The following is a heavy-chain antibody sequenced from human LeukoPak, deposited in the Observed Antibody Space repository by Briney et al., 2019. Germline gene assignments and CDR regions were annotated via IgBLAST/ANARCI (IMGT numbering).Heavy chain of an antibody. D-gene: IGHD1-26*01. CDR1: GYTFTSYD. J-gene: IGHJ4*02. V-gene: IGHV1-8*01. CDR2: MNPNSGNT. CDR3: ARALTRSSKFFAY. Sequence: GASVKVSCKASGYTFTSYDINWVRQATGQGLEWMGWMNPNSGNTGYAQKFQGRVTMTRNTSISTAYMELCSLRSEDTAVYYCARALTRSSKFFAYWGQGTLVTVSS.